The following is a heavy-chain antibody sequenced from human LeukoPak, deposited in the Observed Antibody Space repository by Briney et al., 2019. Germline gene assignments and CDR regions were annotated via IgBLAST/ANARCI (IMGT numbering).Heavy chain of an antibody. Sequence: GGSLRLSCAASGFTFSSYAMHWVRQAPGKGLEWVAVISFDGSNKYYADSVKGRFTISRDNAKNSLYLQMNSLRAEDTAVYYCARADWDTAMIDYWGQGTLVTVSS. V-gene: IGHV3-30*04. CDR1: GFTFSSYA. D-gene: IGHD5-18*01. CDR2: ISFDGSNK. J-gene: IGHJ4*02. CDR3: ARADWDTAMIDY.